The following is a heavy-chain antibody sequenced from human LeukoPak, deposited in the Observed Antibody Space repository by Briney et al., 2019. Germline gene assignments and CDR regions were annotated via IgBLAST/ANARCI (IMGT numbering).Heavy chain of an antibody. J-gene: IGHJ4*02. CDR1: GGTFSSYA. Sequence: ASVKVSCKASGGTFSSYAISWVRQAPGQGLEWVGWISAYNGNTNYAQKLQGRVTMTTDTSTSTAYMELRSLGSDDTAVYYCARAPFYFDSSGWDWGQGTLVTVSS. D-gene: IGHD3-22*01. V-gene: IGHV1-18*01. CDR2: ISAYNGNT. CDR3: ARAPFYFDSSGWD.